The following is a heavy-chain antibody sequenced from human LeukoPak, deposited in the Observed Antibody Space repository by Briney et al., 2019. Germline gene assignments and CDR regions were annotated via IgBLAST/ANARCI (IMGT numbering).Heavy chain of an antibody. Sequence: SETLSLTCAVYGGSFSGYYWSWIRQPPGKGLEWIGEINHSGSTNYNPSLKSRVTMSVDTSKNQFSLKLSSVTAADTAVYYCARDAYSSGGAFDYWGQGTLVTVSS. J-gene: IGHJ4*02. CDR3: ARDAYSSGGAFDY. V-gene: IGHV4-34*01. CDR2: INHSGST. D-gene: IGHD6-19*01. CDR1: GGSFSGYY.